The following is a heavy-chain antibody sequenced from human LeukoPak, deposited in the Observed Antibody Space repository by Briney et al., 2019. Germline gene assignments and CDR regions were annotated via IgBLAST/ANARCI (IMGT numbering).Heavy chain of an antibody. J-gene: IGHJ4*02. V-gene: IGHV3-30*02. D-gene: IGHD3-3*01. CDR2: IRYDGSNK. Sequence: GGSLRLSCAASGFTFSSYGVHWVRQAPGKGLEWVAFIRYDGSNKCYADSVKGRFTISRDNSKNTLYLQMNSLRAEDTAVYYCAKDGSDFWGDYYFDYWGQGTLVTVSS. CDR1: GFTFSSYG. CDR3: AKDGSDFWGDYYFDY.